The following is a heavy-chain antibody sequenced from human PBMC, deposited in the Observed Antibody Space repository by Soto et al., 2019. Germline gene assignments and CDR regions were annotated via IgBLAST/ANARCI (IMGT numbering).Heavy chain of an antibody. CDR2: IYWADNK. J-gene: IGHJ4*02. D-gene: IGHD6-6*01. V-gene: IGHV2-5*02. Sequence: SGPTLVNPTQTLTLTCTFSGFSLSTSGVGVDWIRQPRGKALEWLALIYWADNKRYSPSLESSLTIPKPTSKNPVILTMTKMAPVDTATYYCARQQYSSWSPPARTFDYWGQGTLVTVSS. CDR1: GFSLSTSGVG. CDR3: ARQQYSSWSPPARTFDY.